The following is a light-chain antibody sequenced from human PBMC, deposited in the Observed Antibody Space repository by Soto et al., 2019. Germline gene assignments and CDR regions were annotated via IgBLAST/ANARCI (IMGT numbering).Light chain of an antibody. Sequence: QSALTQPASVSGSPGQSITISCTGTSSDVGSYNLVSWYQQHPGKAPKLMIYEVSKRPSGVSNRFSGSKSGNTASLTISGLQAEHEAEYYCCSYAGSSPHVVFGGGTKLTVL. CDR2: EVS. J-gene: IGLJ2*01. V-gene: IGLV2-23*02. CDR3: CSYAGSSPHVV. CDR1: SSDVGSYNL.